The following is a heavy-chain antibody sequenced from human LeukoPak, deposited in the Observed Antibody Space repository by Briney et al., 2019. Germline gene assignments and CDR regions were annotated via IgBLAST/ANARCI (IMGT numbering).Heavy chain of an antibody. D-gene: IGHD2-15*01. Sequence: SVKVSCKASGGTFSSYAISWVRQAPEQGLEWMGGIIPIFGTANYAQKFQGRVTTTADESTSTAYMELSSLSSEDTAVYYCARYCSGGSCPKGYFDYWGQGTLVTVSS. CDR1: GGTFSSYA. V-gene: IGHV1-69*13. J-gene: IGHJ4*02. CDR2: IIPIFGTA. CDR3: ARYCSGGSCPKGYFDY.